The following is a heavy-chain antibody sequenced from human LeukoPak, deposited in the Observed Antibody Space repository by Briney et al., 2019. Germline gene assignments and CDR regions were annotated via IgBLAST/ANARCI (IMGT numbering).Heavy chain of an antibody. D-gene: IGHD6-13*01. J-gene: IGHJ6*03. CDR3: ARAIAAAQGDYYMDV. CDR1: GYTFTSYG. Sequence: ASVKVSCKASGYTFTSYGINWVRQATGQGLEWMGWMNPNSGNTGYAQKFQGRVTITRNTSISTAYMELSSLRSEDTAVYYCARAIAAAQGDYYMDVWGKGTTVTVSS. V-gene: IGHV1-8*03. CDR2: MNPNSGNT.